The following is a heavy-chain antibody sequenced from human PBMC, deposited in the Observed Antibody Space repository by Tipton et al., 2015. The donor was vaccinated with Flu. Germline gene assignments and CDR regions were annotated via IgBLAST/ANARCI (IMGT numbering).Heavy chain of an antibody. D-gene: IGHD1-1*01. V-gene: IGHV4-59*01. CDR3: ARSGKLAEYY. Sequence: TLSLTCTVSGGSISSYYWTWIRQPPGKGLEWIGHIYYSGSANYNPSLKGRVTISVDSSRTQFSLKLSSVTAADTGVYYCARSGKLAEYYWGQGTLVTVSS. CDR2: IYYSGSA. CDR1: GGSISSYY. J-gene: IGHJ4*02.